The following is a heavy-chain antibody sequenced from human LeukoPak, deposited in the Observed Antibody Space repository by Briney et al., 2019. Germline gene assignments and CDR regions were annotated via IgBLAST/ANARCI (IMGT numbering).Heavy chain of an antibody. Sequence: GGSLRLSCAASGFTFSSYAMSWVRQAPGKGLEWVALISYDANIGSNKYYADSVKGRFTISRDNSKNTLYLQMNSLRAEDTAVYYCARGRPHGNDYWGQGTLVTVSS. D-gene: IGHD4-23*01. J-gene: IGHJ4*02. CDR2: ISYDANIGSNK. V-gene: IGHV3-30-3*01. CDR1: GFTFSSYA. CDR3: ARGRPHGNDY.